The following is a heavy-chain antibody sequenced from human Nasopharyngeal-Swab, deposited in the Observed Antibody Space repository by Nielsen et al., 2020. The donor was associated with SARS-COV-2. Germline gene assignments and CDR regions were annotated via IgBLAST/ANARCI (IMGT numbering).Heavy chain of an antibody. J-gene: IGHJ6*02. CDR3: ARPTTLGYYYGMDV. CDR2: INQSGST. V-gene: IGHV4-34*01. Sequence: WIRQPQGKGLEWIGEINQSGSTNYNPSSKSRVTISGDTSKNQFSLKLRSVTAADTAVYYCARPTTLGYYYGMDVWGQGTTVTVSS. D-gene: IGHD1-14*01.